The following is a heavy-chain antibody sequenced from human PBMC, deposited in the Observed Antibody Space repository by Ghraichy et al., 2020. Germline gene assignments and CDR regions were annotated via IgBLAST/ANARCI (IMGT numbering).Heavy chain of an antibody. V-gene: IGHV4-39*01. CDR1: DGSISSSSYY. D-gene: IGHD4-17*01. Sequence: SQTLSLTCTVSDGSISSSSYYWGWIRQPPGKGLEWIGSMYYSGSTYYNSSLKSRVTMSVDTSKNQFSLKLTSVTAADTAVYYCARRHGDYVGGNYFYYGMDVWGQGTTVTVSS. CDR3: ARRHGDYVGGNYFYYGMDV. CDR2: MYYSGST. J-gene: IGHJ6*02.